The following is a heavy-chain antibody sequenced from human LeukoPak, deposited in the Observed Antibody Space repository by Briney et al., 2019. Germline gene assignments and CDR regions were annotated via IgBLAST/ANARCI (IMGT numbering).Heavy chain of an antibody. V-gene: IGHV4-59*01. CDR1: GGSISSYY. J-gene: IGHJ2*01. CDR2: IYYSGST. CDR3: ARSLRIRRIYWYFDL. Sequence: SETLSLTCTVSGGSISSYYWSWIRQPPGKGLEWIGYIYYSGSTNYNPSLKSRVTISVDTSKNQFSLKLSSVTAADTAVYYCARSLRIRRIYWYFDLWGRGTLVTVSS.